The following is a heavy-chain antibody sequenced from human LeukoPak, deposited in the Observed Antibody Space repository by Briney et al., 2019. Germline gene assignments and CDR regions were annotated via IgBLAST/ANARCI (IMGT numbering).Heavy chain of an antibody. CDR1: GASLSTYY. V-gene: IGHV4-59*01. CDR2: INYNGRT. Sequence: SETLSLTCTVSGASLSTYYWTWIRQPPGKGLEWIGYINYNGRTNYNPSLMSRVTISIDTSKNQFSLKLNSVTAADTAIYYCARESNSGWYTGGVDHWGPGTLVTVSS. CDR3: ARESNSGWYTGGVDH. J-gene: IGHJ4*02. D-gene: IGHD6-19*01.